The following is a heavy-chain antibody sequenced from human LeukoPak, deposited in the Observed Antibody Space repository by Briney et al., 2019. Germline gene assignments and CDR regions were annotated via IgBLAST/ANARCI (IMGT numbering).Heavy chain of an antibody. CDR2: IIPIFGTA. CDR3: ARDRNPLLEYYFDY. V-gene: IGHV1-69*13. Sequence: SVKVSCKASGGTFSSYAISWVRQAPGQGLEWMGGIIPIFGTANYAQKFQGRVTITADESTGTTYMELSSLRSEDTAVYYCARDRNPLLEYYFDYWGQGTLVTVSS. J-gene: IGHJ4*02. CDR1: GGTFSSYA.